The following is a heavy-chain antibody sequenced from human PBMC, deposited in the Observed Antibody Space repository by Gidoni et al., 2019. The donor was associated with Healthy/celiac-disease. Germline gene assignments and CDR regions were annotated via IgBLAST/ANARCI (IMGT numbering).Heavy chain of an antibody. Sequence: QVQLVESGGGVVQPGRSLRPSCAASGFTFSSYGMHWVRQAPGKGLEWVAVISYDGSNKYYADSVKGRFTISRDNSKNTLYLQMNSLRAEDTAVYYCAKDRVAVAGRAFDYWGQGTLVTVSS. V-gene: IGHV3-30*18. CDR2: ISYDGSNK. J-gene: IGHJ4*02. CDR3: AKDRVAVAGRAFDY. CDR1: GFTFSSYG. D-gene: IGHD6-19*01.